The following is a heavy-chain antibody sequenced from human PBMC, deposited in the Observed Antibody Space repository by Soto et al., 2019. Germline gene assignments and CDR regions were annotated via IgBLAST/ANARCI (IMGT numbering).Heavy chain of an antibody. Sequence: GASVKVSCKSSGYTFNIYAMHWVRQDPGQRLEWMGWINAGNGNTKYSQKFQGRVTITRDTSASTAYMGLSSLRSEDTAVYYCARMGTVTTALYYYYYGMDVWGQGTTVTVSS. D-gene: IGHD4-17*01. V-gene: IGHV1-3*01. CDR3: ARMGTVTTALYYYYYGMDV. J-gene: IGHJ6*02. CDR1: GYTFNIYA. CDR2: INAGNGNT.